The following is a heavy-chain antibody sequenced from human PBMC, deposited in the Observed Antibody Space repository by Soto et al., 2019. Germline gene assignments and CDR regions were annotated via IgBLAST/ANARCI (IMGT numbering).Heavy chain of an antibody. D-gene: IGHD3-3*01. J-gene: IGHJ4*02. CDR2: ISSSSSYI. CDR1: GFTFSSYS. V-gene: IGHV3-21*04. CDR3: AKATFREDFWSGYYFDY. Sequence: GGSLRLSCAASGFTFSSYSMNWVRQAPGKGLEWVSSISSSSSYIYYADSVKGQFTISRDNAKNLLYLQMNSLRAEDTAVYYCAKATFREDFWSGYYFDYWGQGTLVTVSS.